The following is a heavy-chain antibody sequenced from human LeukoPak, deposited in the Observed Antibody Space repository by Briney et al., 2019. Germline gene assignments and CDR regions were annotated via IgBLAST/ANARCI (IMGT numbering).Heavy chain of an antibody. Sequence: PGRSLRLSCTASGLTFGDYAMSWVRQAPGQGLEWVGFIRRKAYGGTTEYAASVKGRFTIARDDSKSIAYLQMNSLKTEDTAVYYCSRVLGYYGMDVWGQGTTVTVSS. D-gene: IGHD3-10*01. CDR1: GLTFGDYA. V-gene: IGHV3-49*04. CDR3: SRVLGYYGMDV. CDR2: IRRKAYGGTT. J-gene: IGHJ6*02.